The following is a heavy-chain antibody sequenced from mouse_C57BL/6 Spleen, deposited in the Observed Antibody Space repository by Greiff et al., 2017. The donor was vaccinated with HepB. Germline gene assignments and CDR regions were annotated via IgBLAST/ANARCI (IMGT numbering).Heavy chain of an antibody. CDR1: GYTFTGYW. V-gene: IGHV1-9*01. Sequence: QVQLQQSGAELMKPGASVKLSCKATGYTFTGYWIEWVKQRPGHGLEWIGEILPGSGSTNYNEKFKGKATFTADTSSNTAYMQLSSLTTEDAAIYYCARGGLDSNYVEGAMDYWGQGTSVTVSS. D-gene: IGHD2-5*01. J-gene: IGHJ4*01. CDR3: ARGGLDSNYVEGAMDY. CDR2: ILPGSGST.